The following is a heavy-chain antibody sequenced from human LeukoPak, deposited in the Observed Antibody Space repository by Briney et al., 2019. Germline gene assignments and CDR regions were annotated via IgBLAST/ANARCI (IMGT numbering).Heavy chain of an antibody. Sequence: GGSLRLSCAASGFTFSSYAMHWVRQAPGKGLEWVAVISYDGSNKYYADSEKDRFTISRDNSQNTLYLQMNSLRAEDTAVYYCARDLVVVVAATLDYWGQGTLVTVSS. V-gene: IGHV3-30*04. CDR1: GFTFSSYA. CDR3: ARDLVVVVAATLDY. D-gene: IGHD2-15*01. J-gene: IGHJ4*02. CDR2: ISYDGSNK.